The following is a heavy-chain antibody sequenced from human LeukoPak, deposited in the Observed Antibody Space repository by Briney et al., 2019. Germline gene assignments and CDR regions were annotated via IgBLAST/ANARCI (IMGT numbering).Heavy chain of an antibody. D-gene: IGHD3-22*01. J-gene: IGHJ4*02. CDR2: IIPNTGGT. V-gene: IGHV1-2*02. CDR3: ARDQSYYDAGDQRFDY. Sequence: ASVKVSCKTSGYTFTGYFIHWVRQATGLGLEWMGWIIPNTGGTNYAQMFQGRVTMTRDTSINTAYMELSSLISDDTAVCYCARDQSYYDAGDQRFDYWGQGTLVTVSS. CDR1: GYTFTGYF.